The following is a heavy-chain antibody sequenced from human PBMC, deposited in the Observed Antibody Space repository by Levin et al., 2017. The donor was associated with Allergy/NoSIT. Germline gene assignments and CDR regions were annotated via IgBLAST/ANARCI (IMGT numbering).Heavy chain of an antibody. CDR3: ARDEMVHEIQYYYGMDV. Sequence: SQTLSLTCTVSGGSISTSSYYWGWIRQPPGKGLEWIGNIYHSGSTHYTPSLRSRVTISVDTSKNQFSLRVNSVTAADTAVYYCARDEMVHEIQYYYGMDVWGQGTTVTVSS. CDR1: GGSISTSSYY. D-gene: IGHD2-8*01. J-gene: IGHJ6*02. CDR2: IYHSGST. V-gene: IGHV4-39*07.